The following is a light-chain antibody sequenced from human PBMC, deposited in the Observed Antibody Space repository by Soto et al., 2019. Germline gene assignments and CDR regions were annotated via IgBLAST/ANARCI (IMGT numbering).Light chain of an antibody. CDR2: DVS. CDR1: ENVRTF. Sequence: EIVLTQSPATLFLSPGERATLSCRASENVRTFVDWYQQKPGRAPRLLISDVSNRATGIPARFSGSGSGTDFTLTISSLESEDFAVYYCHQRRQWPLTFGGGTKVDI. J-gene: IGKJ4*01. CDR3: HQRRQWPLT. V-gene: IGKV3-11*01.